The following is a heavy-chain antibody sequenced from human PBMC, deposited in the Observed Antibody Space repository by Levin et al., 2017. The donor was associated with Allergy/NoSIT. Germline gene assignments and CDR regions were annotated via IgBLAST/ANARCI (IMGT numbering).Heavy chain of an antibody. J-gene: IGHJ4*02. V-gene: IGHV4-30-2*06. CDR2: IYHSGST. Sequence: SQTLSLTCAVSGGSISSGGYSWGWIRQSPGKGLEWIGYIYHSGSTYYNPSLKSRVTISVDRSKNQFSLKLSSVTAADTAVYYCARVVVATIEFDYWGQGTLVTVSS. CDR3: ARVVVATIEFDY. CDR1: GGSISSGGYS. D-gene: IGHD5-12*01.